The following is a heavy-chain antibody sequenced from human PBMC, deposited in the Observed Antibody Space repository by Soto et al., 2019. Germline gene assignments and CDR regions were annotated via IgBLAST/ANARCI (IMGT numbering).Heavy chain of an antibody. J-gene: IGHJ3*02. V-gene: IGHV1-2*04. CDR3: ARDQNCSGGSCWAEAFDI. Sequence: ASVKVSCKASGYTFTGYYMHWVRQAPGQGLEWMGWINPNSGGTNYAQKFQGWVTMTRDTSINTAYMELSRLRSDDTAVYYCARDQNCSGGSCWAEAFDIWGQGTMVTVSS. D-gene: IGHD2-15*01. CDR1: GYTFTGYY. CDR2: INPNSGGT.